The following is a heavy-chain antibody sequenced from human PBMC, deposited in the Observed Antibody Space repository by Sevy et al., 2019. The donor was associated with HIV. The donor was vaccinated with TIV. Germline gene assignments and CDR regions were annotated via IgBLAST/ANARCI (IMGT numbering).Heavy chain of an antibody. Sequence: GGSLRLSCAASGFTVSSSYMTWVRQPPGKGLEWVSVIYSGGSTYYADSVKGRFAIARDKSKNTLYLQMNNLRADDTAVYYCARGRGVFGAVAINWFDTWGQGALVTVSS. D-gene: IGHD3-3*01. V-gene: IGHV3-53*01. CDR3: ARGRGVFGAVAINWFDT. CDR2: IYSGGST. CDR1: GFTVSSSY. J-gene: IGHJ5*02.